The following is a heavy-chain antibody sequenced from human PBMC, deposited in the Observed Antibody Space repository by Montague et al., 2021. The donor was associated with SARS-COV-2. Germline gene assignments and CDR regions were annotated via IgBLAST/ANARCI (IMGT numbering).Heavy chain of an antibody. Sequence: SETLSLTCTVSGGSISGSNYDWGWIREPPGKGLEWIGTIHYSGSTYYXSSLKSRVTTSLDTSKNQFSLKLSSVTAADTAVYYCARGDFGVVIIPYYYYMDVWGKGTTVTVSS. V-gene: IGHV4-39*01. CDR2: IHYSGST. D-gene: IGHD3-3*01. CDR1: GGSISGSNYD. CDR3: ARGDFGVVIIPYYYYMDV. J-gene: IGHJ6*03.